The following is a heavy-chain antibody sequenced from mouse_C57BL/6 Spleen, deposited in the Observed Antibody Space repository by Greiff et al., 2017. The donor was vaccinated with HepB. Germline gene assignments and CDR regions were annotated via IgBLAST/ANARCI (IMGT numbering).Heavy chain of an antibody. Sequence: EVKLMESEGGLVQPGSSMKLSCTASGFTFSDYYMAWVRQVPEKGLEWVANINYDGSSTYYLDSLKSRFIISRDNAKNILYLQMSSLKSEDTATYYCARSWDAGFDYWGQGTTLTVSS. CDR2: INYDGSST. V-gene: IGHV5-16*01. CDR1: GFTFSDYY. CDR3: ARSWDAGFDY. D-gene: IGHD4-1*01. J-gene: IGHJ2*01.